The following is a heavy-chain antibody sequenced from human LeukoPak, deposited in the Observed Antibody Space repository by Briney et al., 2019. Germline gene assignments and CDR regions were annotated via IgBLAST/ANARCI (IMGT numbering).Heavy chain of an antibody. CDR1: VYTFTSYD. D-gene: IGHD6-13*01. CDR3: ARGSLGSSWYILDY. CDR2: MNPNSGNT. Sequence: GASVKVSCKASVYTFTSYDINWVRQATGQGLEWMGWMNPNSGNTGYAQKFQGRVTMTRNTSISTAYMELSSLRSEDTAVYYCARGSLGSSWYILDYWGQGTLVTVSS. V-gene: IGHV1-8*01. J-gene: IGHJ4*02.